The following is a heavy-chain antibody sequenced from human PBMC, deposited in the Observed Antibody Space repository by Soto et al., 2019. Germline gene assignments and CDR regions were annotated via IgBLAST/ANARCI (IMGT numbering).Heavy chain of an antibody. D-gene: IGHD6-13*01. Sequence: PGGSLRLSCAASGFTFSSYSMNWVRQAPGKGLEWVSSISSSSSDIYYADSVKGRFTISRDNAKNSLYLQMNSLRAEDTAVYYCARDAEPYSSSWYGYYWGQGTLVTVSS. CDR2: ISSSSSDI. V-gene: IGHV3-21*01. J-gene: IGHJ4*02. CDR1: GFTFSSYS. CDR3: ARDAEPYSSSWYGYY.